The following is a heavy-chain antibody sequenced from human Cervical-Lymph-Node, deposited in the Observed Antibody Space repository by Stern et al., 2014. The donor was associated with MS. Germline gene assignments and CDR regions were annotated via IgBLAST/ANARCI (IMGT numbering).Heavy chain of an antibody. D-gene: IGHD2-2*01. V-gene: IGHV3-21*01. CDR1: GFTFSSYS. CDR2: ISSSSSYR. J-gene: IGHJ5*02. Sequence: QLVQSGGGLVKPGGSLRLSCAASGFTFSSYSMNGVRQAPGKGMEGVSSISSSSSYRYDDDSVKGRFTISRDNAKNSLYLQMISLRAEDTAVYYCARDFYASSVVQAPVDPWGQGTLVTVSS. CDR3: ARDFYASSVVQAPVDP.